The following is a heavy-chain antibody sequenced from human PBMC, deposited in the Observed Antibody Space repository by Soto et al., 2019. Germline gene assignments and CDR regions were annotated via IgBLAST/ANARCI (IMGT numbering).Heavy chain of an antibody. CDR3: AYDLHDALDI. D-gene: IGHD1-1*01. CDR1: DFTFGDSA. Sequence: EVQLVESGGGLVQPGGSLQLSCAASDFTFGDSAVHWIRQASGNGLAWVGRIRGKSRNYATGYAASVKGRFTISRDDSRNTAYLQMNSLKTEDTAVYYCAYDLHDALDIWGQGTLVTVSS. V-gene: IGHV3-73*01. CDR2: IRGKSRNYAT. J-gene: IGHJ1*01.